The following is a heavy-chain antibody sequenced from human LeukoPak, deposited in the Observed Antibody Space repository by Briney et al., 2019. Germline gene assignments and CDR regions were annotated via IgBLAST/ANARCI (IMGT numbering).Heavy chain of an antibody. D-gene: IGHD2-8*01. Sequence: GGSLRLSCAASGFTFSGYWMSWVRQAPGKGLEWVANIRQDGSEKYYVDSVKGRFTISRDNAKNSLSLQMNSLRVEDTAVYYCARRLLNHFDYWGQGTLVTVSS. V-gene: IGHV3-7*02. CDR1: GFTFSGYW. CDR3: ARRLLNHFDY. J-gene: IGHJ4*02. CDR2: IRQDGSEK.